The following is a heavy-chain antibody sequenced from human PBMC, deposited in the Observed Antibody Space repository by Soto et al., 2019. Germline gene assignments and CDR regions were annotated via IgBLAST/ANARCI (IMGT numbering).Heavy chain of an antibody. CDR3: AREGNWNRRASDYYYYGMDV. D-gene: IGHD1-20*01. V-gene: IGHV3-33*01. CDR2: IWYDGSNK. CDR1: GFTFSSYG. J-gene: IGHJ6*02. Sequence: GGSLRLSCAASGFTFSSYGMHWVRQAPGKGLEWVAVIWYDGSNKYYADSVKGRFTISRDNSKNTLYLQMNSLRAEDTAVYYCAREGNWNRRASDYYYYGMDVWGQGTTVTVSS.